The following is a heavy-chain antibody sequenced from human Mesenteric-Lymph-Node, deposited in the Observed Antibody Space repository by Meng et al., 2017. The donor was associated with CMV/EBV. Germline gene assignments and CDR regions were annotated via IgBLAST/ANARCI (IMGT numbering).Heavy chain of an antibody. CDR3: ARGGFGELLSFDF. J-gene: IGHJ4*02. D-gene: IGHD3-10*01. Sequence: VSGDSISSSGYYWSWIRQPPGKGLEWIGYIYHSGSTYYNPSFKTRVIISVDRSKNQFSLKLSSVTAADTAVYYCARGGFGELLSFDFWGQGTLVTVSS. V-gene: IGHV4-30-2*01. CDR1: GDSISSSGYY. CDR2: IYHSGST.